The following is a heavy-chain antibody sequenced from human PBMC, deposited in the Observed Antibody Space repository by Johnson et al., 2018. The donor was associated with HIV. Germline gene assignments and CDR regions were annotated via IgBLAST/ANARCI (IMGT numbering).Heavy chain of an antibody. Sequence: SCAASGFTFSSFWISWVRQAPGKGLGWVANIKHDGREHYYVEYVKGRFTISRDNAKNSLYLQMNSLRAEDTAVYYCAREGLGEDAFDILGQGTIGTVSS. CDR2: IKHDGREH. CDR1: GFTFSSFW. J-gene: IGHJ3*02. V-gene: IGHV3-7*04. D-gene: IGHD3/OR15-3a*01. CDR3: AREGLGEDAFDI.